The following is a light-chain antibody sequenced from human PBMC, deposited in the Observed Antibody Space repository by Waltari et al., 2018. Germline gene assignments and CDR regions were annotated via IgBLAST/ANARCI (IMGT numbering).Light chain of an antibody. J-gene: IGKJ1*01. V-gene: IGKV3-20*01. CDR3: QHYVRLPAT. Sequence: EIVLTQSPGTLSLSPGERATLSCRASQSVSRALAWYQQKPGQAPRLLIYGTSNRATGIPDSFSGRGSGTDFSLTISRLEPEDVAVYFCQHYVRLPATFGQGTKVEIK. CDR1: QSVSRA. CDR2: GTS.